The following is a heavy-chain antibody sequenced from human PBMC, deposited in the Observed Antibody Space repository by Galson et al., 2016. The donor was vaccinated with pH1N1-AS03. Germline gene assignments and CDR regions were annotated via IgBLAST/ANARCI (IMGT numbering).Heavy chain of an antibody. Sequence: SVKVSCKASGGTFNSYGISWVRQAPGQGLEWMGWISAYNGNTNYAQKLQGRVTMTTDTSTSTAYMELRSLRSDDTAVYYCARVQYQLLPSDYWGQGTLVTVSS. CDR1: GGTFNSYG. CDR2: ISAYNGNT. V-gene: IGHV1-18*01. D-gene: IGHD2-2*01. CDR3: ARVQYQLLPSDY. J-gene: IGHJ4*02.